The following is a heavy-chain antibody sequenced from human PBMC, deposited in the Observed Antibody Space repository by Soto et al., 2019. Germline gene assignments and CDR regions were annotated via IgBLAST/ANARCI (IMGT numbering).Heavy chain of an antibody. Sequence: ASVKVSCKASGYTFTSYGISWVRQAPGQGLEWMGWISAYNGNTNYAQKLQGRVTMTTDTSTSTAYMELRSLRSDDTAVYYCATIYSSGWYGEGVDYWGQGTLVTVSS. CDR3: ATIYSSGWYGEGVDY. D-gene: IGHD6-19*01. CDR2: ISAYNGNT. J-gene: IGHJ4*02. V-gene: IGHV1-18*01. CDR1: GYTFTSYG.